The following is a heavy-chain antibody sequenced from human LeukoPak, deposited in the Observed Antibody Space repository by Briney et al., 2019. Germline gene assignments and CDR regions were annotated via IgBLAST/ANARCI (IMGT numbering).Heavy chain of an antibody. V-gene: IGHV3-74*01. CDR3: ARELPREVTLDY. J-gene: IGHJ4*01. Sequence: GGSPRLSCVASNFDFFSYGMQWVRQAPGKGLVWVSRIFTDGSTTSYADSVKGRFTISRDNAKNTLYLEMKSLRVEDTAVYYCARELPREVTLDYWGQGTLVTVSP. D-gene: IGHD2-21*02. CDR2: IFTDGSTT. CDR1: NFDFFSYG.